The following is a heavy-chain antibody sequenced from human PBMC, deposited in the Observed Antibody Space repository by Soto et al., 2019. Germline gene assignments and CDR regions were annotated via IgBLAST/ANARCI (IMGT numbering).Heavy chain of an antibody. Sequence: GSLRLSCAASGFTFSNAWMSWVRQAPGKGLEWIGRIKTNSDGGTVDYASPVKGRFTISRDDSKSMLYLDLNSLKTEDTGVYICATVYCATTSCYAPFDYWGKGTLVTVSS. CDR1: GFTFSNAW. CDR2: IKTNSDGGTV. CDR3: ATVYCATTSCYAPFDY. V-gene: IGHV3-15*01. D-gene: IGHD2-2*01. J-gene: IGHJ4*02.